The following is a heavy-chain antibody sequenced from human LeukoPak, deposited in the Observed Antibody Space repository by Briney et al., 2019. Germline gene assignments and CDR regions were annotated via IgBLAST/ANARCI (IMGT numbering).Heavy chain of an antibody. J-gene: IGHJ3*02. CDR1: GYTLTELS. D-gene: IGHD3-22*01. CDR2: FDPEDGET. CDR3: ATNPTHSSGRYDAFDI. Sequence: ASVKVSCKVSGYTLTELSMHWVRQAPGKGLEWMGGFDPEDGETIYAQKFQGRVTMTEDTSTDTAYMELSSLRSEDTAVYYCATNPTHSSGRYDAFDIWAKGQWSPSLQ. V-gene: IGHV1-24*01.